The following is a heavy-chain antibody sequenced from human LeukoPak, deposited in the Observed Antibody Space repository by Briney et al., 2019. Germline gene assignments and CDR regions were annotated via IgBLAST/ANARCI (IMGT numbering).Heavy chain of an antibody. V-gene: IGHV1-69*13. J-gene: IGHJ1*01. CDR2: RIPILGTT. Sequence: ASVKVSCMASGGSFSSYGISWVRQAPGQGLEWMGGRIPILGTTNLAQKFQGRLTITADESTSTAYMELNGLRVDDTAVYYCAREGPVGTDGFWGQGTLVTVSS. CDR3: AREGPVGTDGF. CDR1: GGSFSSYG. D-gene: IGHD5-24*01.